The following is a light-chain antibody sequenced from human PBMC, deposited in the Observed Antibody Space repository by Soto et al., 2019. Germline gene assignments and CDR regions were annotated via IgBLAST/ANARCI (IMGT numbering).Light chain of an antibody. J-gene: IGKJ5*01. CDR3: QQSDT. CDR1: QNVANS. V-gene: IGKV3-11*01. CDR2: DAS. Sequence: IVLTQSPTTLSLTPGERATLSCRASQNVANSLAWYQEKPGQAPRLLIYDASNRATGIPPRFSGSGSRTDFTLTISRLEPEDFAVYYCQQSDTFGQGTRLEIK.